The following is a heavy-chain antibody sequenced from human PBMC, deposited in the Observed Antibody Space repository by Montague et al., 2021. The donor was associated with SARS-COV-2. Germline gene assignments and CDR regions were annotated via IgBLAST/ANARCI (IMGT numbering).Heavy chain of an antibody. CDR3: ANYCSSTNCGGN. D-gene: IGHD2-2*01. CDR1: GGSISSKSYF. CDR2: LYFSGST. J-gene: IGHJ4*02. V-gene: IGHV4-39*02. Sequence: SETLSLTCTVSGGSISSKSYFWVWFRQPPGKGLEWIGSLYFSGSTYYGPSLKSRVTISVDTSKNHFSLKLNSVTAADTAVYYCANYCSSTNCGGNWGQGTLVTVSS.